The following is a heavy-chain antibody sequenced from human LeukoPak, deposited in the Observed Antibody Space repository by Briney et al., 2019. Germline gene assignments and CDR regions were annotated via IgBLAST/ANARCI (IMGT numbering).Heavy chain of an antibody. D-gene: IGHD3-10*01. Sequence: PGRSLRLSCAASGFTFSSYAMHWVRQAPGKGLEWVAVISYDGSNKYYADSVKGRFTISRGNSKNTLYLQMNSLRAEDTAVYYCARDGGGFGELPFDYWGQGTLVTVSS. CDR2: ISYDGSNK. J-gene: IGHJ4*02. CDR1: GFTFSSYA. CDR3: ARDGGGFGELPFDY. V-gene: IGHV3-30*04.